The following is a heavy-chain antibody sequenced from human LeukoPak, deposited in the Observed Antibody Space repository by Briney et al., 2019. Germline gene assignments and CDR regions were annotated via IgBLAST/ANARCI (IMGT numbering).Heavy chain of an antibody. CDR1: GFTFGDYW. CDR3: ARDYSKPPFDY. V-gene: IGHV3-74*03. CDR2: IHGDGSDS. J-gene: IGHJ4*02. D-gene: IGHD2-15*01. Sequence: GGSLRLSCEVSGFTFGDYWMHWVRQPPGQGLVWVSRIHGDGSDSTYGDSVKGRFTISRDNAKNSLYLQMNSLRAEDTAVYYCARDYSKPPFDYWGQGTLVTVSS.